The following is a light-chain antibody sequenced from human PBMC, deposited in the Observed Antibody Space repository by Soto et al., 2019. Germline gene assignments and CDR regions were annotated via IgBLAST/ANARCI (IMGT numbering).Light chain of an antibody. Sequence: QSALTQPPSASGSPGQSVTISCTGTSSDVGGYNSVSWYQHHPGKAPKLMIYEVSKRPSGVPDRFSGSKSANTASLTVSRLLAEDEADYYCSSYAGSNNYVFGTGTKVTVL. CDR2: EVS. CDR1: SSDVGGYNS. V-gene: IGLV2-8*01. J-gene: IGLJ1*01. CDR3: SSYAGSNNYV.